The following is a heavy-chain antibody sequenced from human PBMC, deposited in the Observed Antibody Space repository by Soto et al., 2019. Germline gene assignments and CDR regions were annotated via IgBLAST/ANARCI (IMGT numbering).Heavy chain of an antibody. Sequence: QLQLQESGPGLVKPSETLSLTCTVSGGSISSSSYYWGWIRQPPGKGLEWIGSIYYSGSTYYNPSFRSRVTISVDTSKNQFSLKLSSVTAADPAVYYCARHTGYSGSNAYWFDPWGQGTLVTVSS. CDR3: ARHTGYSGSNAYWFDP. V-gene: IGHV4-39*01. CDR1: GGSISSSSYY. CDR2: IYYSGST. D-gene: IGHD5-12*01. J-gene: IGHJ5*02.